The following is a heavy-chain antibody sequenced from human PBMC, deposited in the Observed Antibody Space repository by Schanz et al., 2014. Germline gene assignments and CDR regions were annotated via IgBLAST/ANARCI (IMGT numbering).Heavy chain of an antibody. D-gene: IGHD2-2*01. V-gene: IGHV1-46*01. J-gene: IGHJ3*01. Sequence: QVQLVQSGAEVEKPGASVTVSCKASGYMYTSHFLHWVRQAPGQGFEWIGLINPIDGSTTYPLRFHGRITMTRDTSTTAFYMDLSSLGSEDTAVYYCARGSCSNFGCFDAFDVWGQGTVVTVSS. CDR3: ARGSCSNFGCFDAFDV. CDR2: INPIDGST. CDR1: GYMYTSHF.